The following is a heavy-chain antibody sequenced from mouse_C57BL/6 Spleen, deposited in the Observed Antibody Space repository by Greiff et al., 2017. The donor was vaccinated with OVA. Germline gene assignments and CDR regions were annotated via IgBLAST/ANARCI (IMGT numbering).Heavy chain of an antibody. V-gene: IGHV1-58*01. J-gene: IGHJ4*01. CDR2: IYIGNGYT. Sequence: VQLQQSGAELVRPGSSVKMSCKPSGYTFTSYGINWVKQRPGQGLEWIGYIYIGNGYTEYNEKFKGKATLTSDTSSSTAYMQLSSLTSEDSAIYVCAKAYGSCYIYAMDYWGQGTSVTVSS. D-gene: IGHD1-1*01. CDR1: GYTFTSYG. CDR3: AKAYGSCYIYAMDY.